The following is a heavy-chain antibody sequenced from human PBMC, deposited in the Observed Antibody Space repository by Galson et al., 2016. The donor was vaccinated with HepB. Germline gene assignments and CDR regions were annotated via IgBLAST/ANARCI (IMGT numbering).Heavy chain of an antibody. V-gene: IGHV3-49*03. CDR3: TREAPPTRGVYSGGWPHVDY. D-gene: IGHD6-19*01. Sequence: SLRLSCAASGFTFDDYTVSWFRQAPGKGLQWVGIIRSKAYGGTAEYAASVKGRFTISRDDSKSIANLQMNSLKIEETAVYFCTREAPPTRGVYSGGWPHVDYWGQGTLVTVSS. CDR1: GFTFDDYT. J-gene: IGHJ4*02. CDR2: IRSKAYGGTA.